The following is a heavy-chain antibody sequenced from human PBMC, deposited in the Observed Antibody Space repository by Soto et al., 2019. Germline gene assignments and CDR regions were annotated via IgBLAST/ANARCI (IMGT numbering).Heavy chain of an antibody. CDR2: IYYSGST. CDR1: GGSISSYY. D-gene: IGHD3-10*01. CDR3: ARGSGITMVRGVTLDY. Sequence: SETLSLTCTVSGGSISSYYWSWIRQPPGKGLEWIGYIYYSGSTNYNPSLKSRVTISVDTSKNQFSLKLSSVTAADTAVYYCARGSGITMVRGVTLDYWGQGTLVT. J-gene: IGHJ4*02. V-gene: IGHV4-59*01.